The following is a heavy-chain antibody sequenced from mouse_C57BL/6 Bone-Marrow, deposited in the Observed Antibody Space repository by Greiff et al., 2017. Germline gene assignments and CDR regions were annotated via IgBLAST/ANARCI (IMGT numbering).Heavy chain of an antibody. V-gene: IGHV1-7*01. CDR3: ARRSYGSIWDFDV. Sequence: QVQLQQSGAELAKPGASVKLSCKASGYTFTSYWMHWVNQRPGQGLEWIGYITPSSGYTKYNQKFKDKATLTADKSSSTAYMQLSSLTYEDSAVYYCARRSYGSIWDFDVGCTGTTVTVSA. CDR1: GYTFTSYW. D-gene: IGHD1-1*01. J-gene: IGHJ1*03. CDR2: ITPSSGYT.